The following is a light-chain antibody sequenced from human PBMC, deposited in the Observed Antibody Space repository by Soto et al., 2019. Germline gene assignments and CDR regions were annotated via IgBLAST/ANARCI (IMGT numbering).Light chain of an antibody. J-gene: IGKJ4*01. CDR2: GAS. CDR3: QQRSSWPI. CDR1: QSDNNY. Sequence: ENVLTQSPATLSLSPGERATLSCRTGQSDNNYLVWYQQKPSQAPRLLIYGASNRATGIPARFSGSGSGTDFTLTISSLEPEDFALYYCQQRSSWPIFGGGTKVDIK. V-gene: IGKV3-11*01.